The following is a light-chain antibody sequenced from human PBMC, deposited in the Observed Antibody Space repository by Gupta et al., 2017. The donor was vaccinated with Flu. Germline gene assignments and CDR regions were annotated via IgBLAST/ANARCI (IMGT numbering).Light chain of an antibody. V-gene: IGLV2-11*01. CDR3: CSYAGSYTWV. CDR1: SSDVGGYDY. CDR2: DVN. J-gene: IGLJ3*02. Sequence: SALPQPRSVSGSPGQSITISSTGTSSDVGGYDYVSWYQQHPGKAPKLMIYDVNKRPSGVPDRFSGSRSGNTASLTISGLQAEDEANYYCCSYAGSYTWVFGGGTKLTVL.